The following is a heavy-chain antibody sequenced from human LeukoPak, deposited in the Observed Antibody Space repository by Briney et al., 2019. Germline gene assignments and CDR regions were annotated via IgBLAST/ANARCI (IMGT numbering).Heavy chain of an antibody. CDR3: ARGDRIMITFGGVIASDY. CDR2: INPNSGGT. Sequence: GASVKVSCKASGYTFTGYYMHWVRQAPGQGLEWMGWINPNSGGTNYAQKFQGRVTMTRDTSISTAYMELSRLRSDDTAVYYRARGDRIMITFGGVIASDYWGQGTLVTVSS. CDR1: GYTFTGYY. D-gene: IGHD3-16*02. J-gene: IGHJ4*02. V-gene: IGHV1-2*02.